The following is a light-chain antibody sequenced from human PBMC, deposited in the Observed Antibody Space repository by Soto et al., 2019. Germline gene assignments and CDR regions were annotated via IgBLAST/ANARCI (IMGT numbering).Light chain of an antibody. Sequence: EIVMTQSPGTLSVSPGERATLSCRASQTVSSNLAWYQQKPGQAPRLLMYGASMRATGIPARFSGSGSGTEFTLSISSLQSEEFAVYYCQQYNNWPPVLTCGGGTKVEIK. J-gene: IGKJ4*01. CDR2: GAS. V-gene: IGKV3-15*01. CDR1: QTVSSN. CDR3: QQYNNWPPVLT.